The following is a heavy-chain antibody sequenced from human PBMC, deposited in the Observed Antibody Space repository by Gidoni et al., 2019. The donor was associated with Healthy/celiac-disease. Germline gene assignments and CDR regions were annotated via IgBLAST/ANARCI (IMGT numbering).Heavy chain of an antibody. CDR1: GGSVSSGSYY. CDR2: IDYSGST. J-gene: IGHJ5*02. V-gene: IGHV4-61*01. CDR3: ARVLRTIFGVAIRWFDP. D-gene: IGHD3-3*01. Sequence: QVQLQESGPGLVKPSETLSLTCTVSGGSVSSGSYYWSWIRQPPGKGLEWIGYIDYSGSTNYNPSLKSRVTISVDTSKNQFSLKLSSVTAADTAVYYCARVLRTIFGVAIRWFDPWGQGTLVTVSS.